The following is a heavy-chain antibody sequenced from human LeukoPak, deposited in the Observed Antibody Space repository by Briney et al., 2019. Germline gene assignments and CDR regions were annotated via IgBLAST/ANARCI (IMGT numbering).Heavy chain of an antibody. CDR2: IKQDGSDK. V-gene: IGHV3-7*01. J-gene: IGHJ6*04. Sequence: PGGPLRLSCAASGFTFSNAWMSWVRQAPGKGLEWVANIKQDGSDKKYVDSVKGRFTISRDNAKNSLYLQMNSLRAEDTAVYYCAELGITMIGGVWGKGTTVTISS. D-gene: IGHD3-10*02. CDR3: AELGITMIGGV. CDR1: GFTFSNAW.